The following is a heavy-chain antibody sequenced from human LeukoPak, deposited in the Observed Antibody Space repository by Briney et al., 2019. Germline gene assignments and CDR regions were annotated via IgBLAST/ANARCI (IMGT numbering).Heavy chain of an antibody. CDR1: GGSISSGGYY. CDR3: ARALNWGFSVSYWYFDL. Sequence: SQTLSLTCTVSGGSISSGGYYWSWIRQHPGKGLEWIGHIYYSGSTYYNPSLKSRVTISVDTSKNQFSLKLSSVTAADTAVYYCARALNWGFSVSYWYFDLWGRGTLVTVSS. CDR2: IYYSGST. V-gene: IGHV4-31*03. J-gene: IGHJ2*01. D-gene: IGHD7-27*01.